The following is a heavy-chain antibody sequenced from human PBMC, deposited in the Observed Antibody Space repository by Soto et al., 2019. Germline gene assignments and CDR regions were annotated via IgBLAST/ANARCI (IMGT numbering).Heavy chain of an antibody. D-gene: IGHD2-2*01. Sequence: ASVNVSCKASGGTFSSYAISWVRQAPGQGLEWMGGIIPIFGTANYAQKFQGRVTITADESTSTAYMELSSLRSEDTAVYYCARVDIYCSSTSCPRPWGQGTLVTVSS. J-gene: IGHJ5*02. V-gene: IGHV1-69*13. CDR3: ARVDIYCSSTSCPRP. CDR1: GGTFSSYA. CDR2: IIPIFGTA.